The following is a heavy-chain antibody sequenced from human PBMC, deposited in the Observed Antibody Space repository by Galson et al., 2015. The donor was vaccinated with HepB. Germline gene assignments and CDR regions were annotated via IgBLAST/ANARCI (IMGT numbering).Heavy chain of an antibody. V-gene: IGHV1-69*04. J-gene: IGHJ6*02. CDR1: GGTFSSYA. D-gene: IGHD2-15*01. CDR3: AAGYCSGGSCYFRPYYYYGMDV. CDR2: IIPILGIA. Sequence: SVKVSCKAPGGTFSSYAISWVRQAPGQGLEWMGRIIPILGIANYAQKFQGRVTITADKSTSTAYMELNSLRSEDTAVYYCAAGYCSGGSCYFRPYYYYGMDVWGQGTTVTVSS.